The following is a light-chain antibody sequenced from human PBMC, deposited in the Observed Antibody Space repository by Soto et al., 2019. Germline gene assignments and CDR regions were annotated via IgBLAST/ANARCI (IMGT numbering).Light chain of an antibody. Sequence: EIVLTQSPGTLSLSPGERATLSCRASQSITSAYLAWYQQKPGRAPRLVIYGAFNRATGIPDRFSASGSGTDFTLTISGLEPEDSAVYFCRRYGTPPWTFGQGTKVEIK. V-gene: IGKV3-20*01. J-gene: IGKJ1*01. CDR2: GAF. CDR3: RRYGTPPWT. CDR1: QSITSAY.